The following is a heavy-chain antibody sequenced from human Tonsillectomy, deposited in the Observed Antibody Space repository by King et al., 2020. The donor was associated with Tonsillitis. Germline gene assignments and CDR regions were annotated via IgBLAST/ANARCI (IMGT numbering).Heavy chain of an antibody. CDR1: GYTFTSYY. CDR2: INPSGGST. D-gene: IGHD3-22*01. Sequence: VQLVESVAEVKKPGASVKVSCKASGYTFTSYYVHWVRQAPGQGLEWMGLINPSGGSTSYAQKFQGRVIMTRDTSTSTVYMELSSRRSEDTAVYYCARTYYYDRSGYYFGYWGQGTLVTVSS. J-gene: IGHJ4*02. V-gene: IGHV1-46*01. CDR3: ARTYYYDRSGYYFGY.